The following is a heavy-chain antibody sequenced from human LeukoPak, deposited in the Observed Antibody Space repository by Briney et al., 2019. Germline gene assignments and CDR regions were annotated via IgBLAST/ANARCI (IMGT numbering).Heavy chain of an antibody. CDR1: GFTVSSNY. Sequence: PGGSLRLSCAASGFTVSSNYMNWVRQAPGKGLEWVSVIYSGGSTYYADSVKGRFTISGDNSKNTLYLQMNSLRAEDTAVYYCARESGLDSSSHIWWGQGTLVTVSS. V-gene: IGHV3-66*01. CDR3: ARESGLDSSSHIW. CDR2: IYSGGST. D-gene: IGHD6-13*01. J-gene: IGHJ4*02.